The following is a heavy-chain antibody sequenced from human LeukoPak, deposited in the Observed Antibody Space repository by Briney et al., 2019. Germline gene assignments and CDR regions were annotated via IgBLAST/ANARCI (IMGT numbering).Heavy chain of an antibody. CDR2: IYYSGST. Sequence: SETLSLTCTVSGGSISSGDYYWSWIRQPPGKGLEWIGYIYYSGSTYYNPSLKSRVTISVDTSKNQFSLELSSVTAADTAVYYCASTYDFWSGYYSGPLDYWGQGTLVTVSS. D-gene: IGHD3-3*01. V-gene: IGHV4-30-4*08. J-gene: IGHJ4*02. CDR1: GGSISSGDYY. CDR3: ASTYDFWSGYYSGPLDY.